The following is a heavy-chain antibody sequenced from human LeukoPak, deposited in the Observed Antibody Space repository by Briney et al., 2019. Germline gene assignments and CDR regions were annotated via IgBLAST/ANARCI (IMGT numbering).Heavy chain of an antibody. CDR1: GFTFSSYS. Sequence: PGGSLRLSCAASGFTFSSYSMTWVRQAPGKGLEWVSSISFSGSYIYYADSVKGRFTISRDNAKNTVHLQMDSLTVEDTAVYYCAVSNWMDPWGQGTLVTVSS. V-gene: IGHV3-21*03. J-gene: IGHJ5*02. CDR2: ISFSGSYI. CDR3: AVSNWMDP.